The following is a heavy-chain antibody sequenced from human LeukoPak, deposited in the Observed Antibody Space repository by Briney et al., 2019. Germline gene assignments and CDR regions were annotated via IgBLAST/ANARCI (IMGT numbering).Heavy chain of an antibody. D-gene: IGHD5-24*01. CDR1: GFTFSSYS. CDR3: AKKNYHRFDY. J-gene: IGHJ4*02. CDR2: ISGRGDNT. Sequence: GGSLRLSCAASGFTFSSYSMSWVRQAPGKGLEWVSGISGRGDNTYYADSVKGRFTISRDNSKNTLHLQMNSLRAEDTAVYYCAKKNYHRFDYWGQETLVIVSS. V-gene: IGHV3-23*01.